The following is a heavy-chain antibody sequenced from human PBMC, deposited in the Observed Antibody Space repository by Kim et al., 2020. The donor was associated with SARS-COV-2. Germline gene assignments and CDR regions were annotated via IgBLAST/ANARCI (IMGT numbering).Heavy chain of an antibody. J-gene: IGHJ4*02. V-gene: IGHV1-2*02. Sequence: ASVKVSCKASGYTFTGYYMHWVRQAPGQGLEWMGWINPNSGGTNYAQKFQGRVTMTRDTSISTAYMELSRLRSDDTAVYYCASVYGSGSPNRSLRYWGQGTLVTVSS. CDR2: INPNSGGT. CDR3: ASVYGSGSPNRSLRY. D-gene: IGHD3-10*01. CDR1: GYTFTGYY.